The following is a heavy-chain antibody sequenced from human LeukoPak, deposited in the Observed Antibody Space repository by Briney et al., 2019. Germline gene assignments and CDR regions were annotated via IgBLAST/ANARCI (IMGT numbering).Heavy chain of an antibody. CDR3: ARSTKSWFAR. CDR1: GGSITTFY. V-gene: IGHV4-59*01. D-gene: IGHD2-8*01. CDR2: IYNSGGT. J-gene: IGHJ5*02. Sequence: SETLSLTCTVSGGSITTFYWSWIRQPPGKGLEWIGYIYNSGGTNYNPSLMSRVTISVDTTNNQASLMVSSVTAAVTAVDCCARSTKSWFARWGQGTLVTVSS.